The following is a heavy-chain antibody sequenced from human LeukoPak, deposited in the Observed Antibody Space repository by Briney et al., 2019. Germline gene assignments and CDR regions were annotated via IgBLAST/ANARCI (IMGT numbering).Heavy chain of an antibody. CDR2: INSDGSST. CDR1: GFTFHIYA. CDR3: ARGPGAFDI. J-gene: IGHJ3*02. D-gene: IGHD2-2*01. Sequence: GGSLRLSCAASGFTFHIYAMNWVRQAPGKGLVWVSRINSDGSSTSYADSVKGRFTISRDNAKNTLFLQMNSLRAEDTAVYYCARGPGAFDIWGQGTMVTVSS. V-gene: IGHV3-74*01.